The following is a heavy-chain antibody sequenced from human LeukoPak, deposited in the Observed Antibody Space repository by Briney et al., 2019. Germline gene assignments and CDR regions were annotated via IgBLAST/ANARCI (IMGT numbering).Heavy chain of an antibody. D-gene: IGHD1-26*01. CDR1: GGSISSYY. V-gene: IGHV4-59*01. J-gene: IGHJ4*02. CDR2: IYYSGST. CDR3: ARVSGSGSYSSDFDY. Sequence: PSETLSLTCTVSGGSISSYYWSWIRRPPGKGLEGIGYIYYSGSTNYNPSLKSRVTISVDTSKNQFSLKLSSVTAADTAVYYCARVSGSGSYSSDFDYWGQGTLVTVSS.